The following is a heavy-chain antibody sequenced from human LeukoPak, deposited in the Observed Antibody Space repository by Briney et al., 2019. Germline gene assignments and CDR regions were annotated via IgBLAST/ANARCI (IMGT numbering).Heavy chain of an antibody. V-gene: IGHV4-34*01. J-gene: IGHJ5*02. CDR2: MYHSGFT. D-gene: IGHD4-17*01. CDR3: ARGGYGEGGSDWFDP. CDR1: GGSFSGYY. Sequence: PSETLSLTCAVYGGSFSGYYWSWLRQPPGKGLEWLATMYHSGFTYFSPSLKSRVTISIDTSKNQFSLKLSSVTAADTAVYYCARGGYGEGGSDWFDPWGQGTLVTVSS.